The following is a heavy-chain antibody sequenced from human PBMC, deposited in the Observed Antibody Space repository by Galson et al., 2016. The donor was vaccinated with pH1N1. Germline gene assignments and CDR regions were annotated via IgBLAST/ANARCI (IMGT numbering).Heavy chain of an antibody. CDR3: ARAGENYYETSGYGKT. Sequence: SVKVSCKASGVIFRNFAMSWVRQAPGQGLEWMGGIIALFGTTNYAQKFRGRLTITTDESTSTVYMELSSLRSEDTAVYYCARAGENYYETSGYGKTWGQGTLVTVSS. J-gene: IGHJ4*02. CDR2: IIALFGTT. CDR1: GVIFRNFA. V-gene: IGHV1-69*05. D-gene: IGHD3-22*01.